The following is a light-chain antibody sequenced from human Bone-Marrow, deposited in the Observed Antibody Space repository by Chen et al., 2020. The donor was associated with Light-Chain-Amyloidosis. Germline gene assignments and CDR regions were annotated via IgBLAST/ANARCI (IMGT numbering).Light chain of an antibody. CDR1: NIGSTS. CDR2: DDS. Sequence: SYVLTQPSSVSVAPGQTATIACGGNNIGSTSVHWYQQTTGQAPLLVVYDDSDRPSGIPARLAGSNSGNTATLTISRVEAGDEADYYCQVWDRSSDRPVFGGVPKLTVL. J-gene: IGLJ3*02. V-gene: IGLV3-21*02. CDR3: QVWDRSSDRPV.